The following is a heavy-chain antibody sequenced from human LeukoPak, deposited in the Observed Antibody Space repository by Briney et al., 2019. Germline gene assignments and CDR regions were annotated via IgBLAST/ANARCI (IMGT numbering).Heavy chain of an antibody. D-gene: IGHD2-2*01. Sequence: GGSLRLSCAASGFTFSSYGMHWVRQAPGKGLEWVAVISYDGSNKYYADSVKGRFTISRDNSKNTLYLQMNSLRAEDTAVYYCAREHPVPYYFDYWGQGTLVTVSS. CDR1: GFTFSSYG. CDR3: AREHPVPYYFDY. J-gene: IGHJ4*02. V-gene: IGHV3-30*03. CDR2: ISYDGSNK.